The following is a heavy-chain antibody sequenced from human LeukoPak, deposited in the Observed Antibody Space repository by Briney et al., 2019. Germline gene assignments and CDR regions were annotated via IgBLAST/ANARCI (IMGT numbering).Heavy chain of an antibody. J-gene: IGHJ4*02. D-gene: IGHD5-18*01. Sequence: PGGSLRLSCAASGFTFSDAWMRWVRQAPGKGLEWVSDISGSGDITDYADSVKGRFTISRDNSKNTVYLQMNSLRAEDTAVYYCAKERGIQLWSYYFDYWGQGTLVTVSS. CDR1: GFTFSDAW. CDR3: AKERGIQLWSYYFDY. CDR2: ISGSGDIT. V-gene: IGHV3-23*01.